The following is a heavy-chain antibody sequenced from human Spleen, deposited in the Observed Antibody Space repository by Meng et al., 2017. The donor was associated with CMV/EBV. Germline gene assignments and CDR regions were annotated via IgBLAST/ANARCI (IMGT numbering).Heavy chain of an antibody. D-gene: IGHD3-10*01. CDR3: AKEGGREFGEL. V-gene: IGHV1-69*04. CDR2: IIPLFDIV. CDR1: GYTFTGYY. J-gene: IGHJ4*02. Sequence: SVKVSCKASGYTFTGYYIHWVRQAPGQGLEWMGRIIPLFDIVNYAQKLQGRITITADKSTSTAYMELSSLRSEDTAVYYCAKEGGREFGELWGQGTLVTVSS.